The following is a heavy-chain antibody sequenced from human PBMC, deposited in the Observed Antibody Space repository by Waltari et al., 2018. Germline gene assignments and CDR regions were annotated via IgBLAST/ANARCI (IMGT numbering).Heavy chain of an antibody. CDR2: IYYSGST. CDR1: GGSISSYY. V-gene: IGHV4-59*01. Sequence: QVQLQESGPGLVKPSETLSLTCTVSGGSISSYYWSWIRQPPGKGLEWIGYIYYSGSTNYNPSLKIRVTISVDTSKNQFSLKLSSVTAADTAVYYCAGAWSGYYLTYYYYYMDVWGKGTTVTVSS. D-gene: IGHD3-3*01. J-gene: IGHJ6*03. CDR3: AGAWSGYYLTYYYYYMDV.